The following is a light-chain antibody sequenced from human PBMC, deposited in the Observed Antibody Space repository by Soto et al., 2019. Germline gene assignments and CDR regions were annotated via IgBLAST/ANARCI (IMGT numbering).Light chain of an antibody. J-gene: IGKJ1*01. CDR3: QQCSNWPRT. Sequence: EIVLTQSLATLSLSPGERATLSCRASQSVSSYLAWYQQKPGQAPRLLIYAASSRATGIPARFSGSGSGTDFTLTISSLEPEDCAVYYCQQCSNWPRTFGQGTKVDIK. V-gene: IGKV3-11*01. CDR2: AAS. CDR1: QSVSSY.